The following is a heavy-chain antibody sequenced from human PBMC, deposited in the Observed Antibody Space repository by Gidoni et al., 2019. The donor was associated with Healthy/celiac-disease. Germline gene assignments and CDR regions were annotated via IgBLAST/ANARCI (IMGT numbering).Heavy chain of an antibody. V-gene: IGHV3-33*01. D-gene: IGHD6-19*01. CDR1: TFSSYG. Sequence: TFSSYGMHWVRQAPGKGLEWVAVLWYDGSNKYYADSVKGRFTISRDNSKNTLYLQMNSLRAEDTAVYYCAREKGVAYSSCWYDYWGQGTLVTVSS. J-gene: IGHJ4*02. CDR3: AREKGVAYSSCWYDY. CDR2: LWYDGSNK.